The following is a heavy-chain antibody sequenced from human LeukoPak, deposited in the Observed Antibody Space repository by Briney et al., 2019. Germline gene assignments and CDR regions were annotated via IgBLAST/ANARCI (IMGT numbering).Heavy chain of an antibody. CDR2: IYNSGIT. J-gene: IGHJ6*02. Sequence: SETLSLTCAVSGGSISNYYWSWIRQPPGKGLEWIGYIYNSGITNYNPSLKSRVTISVDTSKNHLSLTLTSVTAADTAQYYCARGTLRGNNGAYGMDVWGQGTTVTVYS. V-gene: IGHV4-59*01. D-gene: IGHD3-10*01. CDR3: ARGTLRGNNGAYGMDV. CDR1: GGSISNYY.